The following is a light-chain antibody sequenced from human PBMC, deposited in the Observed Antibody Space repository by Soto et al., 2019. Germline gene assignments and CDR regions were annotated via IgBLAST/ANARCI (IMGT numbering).Light chain of an antibody. V-gene: IGLV2-14*03. CDR3: VSYTSPGTYV. J-gene: IGLJ1*01. CDR1: TSDINNYDS. Sequence: SVLTQPASLSGSPGQSITLSCPGTTSDINNYDSISWYQHRPGEAPALKIFDFSYRPSGVSDRFSASQSGNTASLTISGLQPEDEADYYCVSYTSPGTYVFGPGTKVTVL. CDR2: DFS.